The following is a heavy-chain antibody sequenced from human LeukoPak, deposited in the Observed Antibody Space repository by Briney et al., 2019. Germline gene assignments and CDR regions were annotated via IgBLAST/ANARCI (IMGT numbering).Heavy chain of an antibody. V-gene: IGHV3-48*03. CDR2: ISSSGSTI. CDR3: ATRGYSYGTLDY. Sequence: GGXLRLSCAASGFTFSSYEMNWVRQAPGKGVEWVSYISSSGSTIYYADSVKGGFTISRDNAKNSLYLQMNSLRAEDTAVYYCATRGYSYGTLDYWGQGTLVTVSS. J-gene: IGHJ4*02. CDR1: GFTFSSYE. D-gene: IGHD5-18*01.